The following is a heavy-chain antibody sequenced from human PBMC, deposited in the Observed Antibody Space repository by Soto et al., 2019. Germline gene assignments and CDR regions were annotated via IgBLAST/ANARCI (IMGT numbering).Heavy chain of an antibody. D-gene: IGHD4-4*01. CDR1: GFRVSTNG. V-gene: IGHV3-33*01. Sequence: QVRLVESGGGVVQPGGSLRLSCGASGFRVSTNGMHWVRQAPGEGLEWMAVIVDHGNDRDYADSVRGRFTIFRDNAKNMLYLEMNSLRGEDTAMYYCARDADVEGNALGYWGQGTLVTVSS. CDR2: IVDHGNDR. J-gene: IGHJ4*02. CDR3: ARDADVEGNALGY.